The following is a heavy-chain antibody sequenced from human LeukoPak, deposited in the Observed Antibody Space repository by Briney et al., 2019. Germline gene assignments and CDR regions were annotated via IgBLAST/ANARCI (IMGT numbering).Heavy chain of an antibody. D-gene: IGHD3-22*01. CDR1: GDSISSHY. CDR2: IYYSGST. CDR3: ASSYYYYDSSGYYSYYFDY. V-gene: IGHV4-59*11. Sequence: SETLSLTCTVSGDSISSHYWSWIRQPPGKGLEWIGYIYYSGSTNYNPSLKGRVTISVDTSKKHFSLKLSSVTAADTAVYYCASSYYYYDSSGYYSYYFDYWGQGTLVTVSS. J-gene: IGHJ4*02.